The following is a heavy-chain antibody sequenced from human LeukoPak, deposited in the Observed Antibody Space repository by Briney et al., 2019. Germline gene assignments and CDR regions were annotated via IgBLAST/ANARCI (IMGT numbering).Heavy chain of an antibody. Sequence: ASVKVSCKVSGYTLTELSMHWVRQAPGKGLEWMGGFDPEGGETIYAQKFQGRVTMTEDTSTDTAYMELSSLRSEDTAVYYRATRRYVWGSYRWDFDYWGQGTLVTVSS. V-gene: IGHV1-24*01. J-gene: IGHJ4*02. D-gene: IGHD3-16*02. CDR3: ATRRYVWGSYRWDFDY. CDR2: FDPEGGET. CDR1: GYTLTELS.